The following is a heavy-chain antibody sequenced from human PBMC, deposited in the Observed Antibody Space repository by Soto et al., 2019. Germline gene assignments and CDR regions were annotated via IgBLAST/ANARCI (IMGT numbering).Heavy chain of an antibody. CDR3: AKDLSSRYYYYGMDV. J-gene: IGHJ6*02. V-gene: IGHV3-30*18. Sequence: GWSLRLSCAASGFTFSSYGMHWVRQAPGKGLEWVAVISYDGSNKYYADSVKGRFTISRDNSKNTLYLQMNSLRAEDTAVYYCAKDLSSRYYYYGMDVWGQGTTVTVSS. CDR1: GFTFSSYG. CDR2: ISYDGSNK.